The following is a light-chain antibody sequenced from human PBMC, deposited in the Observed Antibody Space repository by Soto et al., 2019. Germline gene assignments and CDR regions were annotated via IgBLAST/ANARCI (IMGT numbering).Light chain of an antibody. CDR3: SSYTSSSTLDV. J-gene: IGLJ1*01. CDR1: SSDVGGYNY. V-gene: IGLV2-14*01. Sequence: QSVMTQRASVSGSPGQSITISCTGTSSDVGGYNYVSWYQQHPGKAPKLMIYEVSNRPSGVSNRFSGSKSGNTASLTISGLQAEDEADYYCSSYTSSSTLDVFGTGTKVTV. CDR2: EVS.